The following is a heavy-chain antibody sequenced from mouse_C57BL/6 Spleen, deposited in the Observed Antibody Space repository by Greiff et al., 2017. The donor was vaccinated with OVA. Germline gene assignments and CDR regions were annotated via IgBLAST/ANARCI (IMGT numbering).Heavy chain of an antibody. D-gene: IGHD1-1*01. CDR2: ISDGGSYT. CDR3: ARGDSGSSHYYAMDY. Sequence: EVKLVESGGGLVKPGGSLKLSCAASGFTFSSYAMSWVRQTPEKRLEWVATISDGGSYTYYPDNVKGRFTISRDNAENNLYLQMSHPKSEDTAMYYCARGDSGSSHYYAMDYWGQGTSVTVSS. V-gene: IGHV5-4*03. CDR1: GFTFSSYA. J-gene: IGHJ4*01.